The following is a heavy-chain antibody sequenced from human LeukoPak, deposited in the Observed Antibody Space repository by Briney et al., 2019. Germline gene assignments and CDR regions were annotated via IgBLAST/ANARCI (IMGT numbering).Heavy chain of an antibody. CDR1: GGSISSYY. CDR3: AIGGDYGPFDY. D-gene: IGHD4-17*01. J-gene: IGHJ4*02. Sequence: PSETLSLTCTVPGGSISSYYWSWLRQPPGKGLEWLGYIYYSGRTNYNPSLKSRVTISVDTSKNQFSLKLSSVTAADTAVYYCAIGGDYGPFDYWGQGTLVTVSS. V-gene: IGHV4-59*01. CDR2: IYYSGRT.